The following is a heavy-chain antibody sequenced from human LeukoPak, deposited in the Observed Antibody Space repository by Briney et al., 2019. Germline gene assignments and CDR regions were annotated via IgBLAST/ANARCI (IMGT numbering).Heavy chain of an antibody. V-gene: IGHV3-53*01. D-gene: IGHD2-15*01. Sequence: GGSLRLSCAASGFTVSSNYMSWVRQAPGKGLEWVSVIYSGGSTYYADSVKGRFTISRDNSKNTLYLQMNSLKAEDTAVYYCARDAKSSYYSGGSCYVDYWGQGTLVTVSS. CDR3: ARDAKSSYYSGGSCYVDY. CDR1: GFTVSSNY. J-gene: IGHJ4*02. CDR2: IYSGGST.